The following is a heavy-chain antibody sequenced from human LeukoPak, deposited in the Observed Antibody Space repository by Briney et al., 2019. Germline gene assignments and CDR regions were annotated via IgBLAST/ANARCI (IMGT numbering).Heavy chain of an antibody. Sequence: ASVKVSCKASGYTFTSYYMHWVRQAPGQGLEWMGIINPSGGSTSYAQKFQGRVTMTRDMSTSTVYMELSSLRSEDTAVYYCARDRVAVAGKGGNWFDPWGQGTLVTVSS. CDR1: GYTFTSYY. CDR3: ARDRVAVAGKGGNWFDP. CDR2: INPSGGST. J-gene: IGHJ5*02. D-gene: IGHD6-19*01. V-gene: IGHV1-46*01.